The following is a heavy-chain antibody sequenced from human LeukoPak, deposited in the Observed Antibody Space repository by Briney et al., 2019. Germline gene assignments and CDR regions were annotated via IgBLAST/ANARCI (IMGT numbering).Heavy chain of an antibody. CDR3: ARALVPAWYNWNTNDY. Sequence: GGSLRLSCAASGFTFSSYSMNWVRQAPGKGLEWVSSISSSSSYIYYADSVKGRFTISRDNAKNSLYLQMNSLRAEDTAVYYCARALVPAWYNWNTNDYWGQGTLVTVSS. D-gene: IGHD1-1*01. V-gene: IGHV3-21*01. CDR2: ISSSSSYI. CDR1: GFTFSSYS. J-gene: IGHJ4*02.